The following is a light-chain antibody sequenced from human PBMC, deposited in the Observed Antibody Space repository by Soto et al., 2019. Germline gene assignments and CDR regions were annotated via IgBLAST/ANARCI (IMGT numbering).Light chain of an antibody. CDR1: QGIRSW. CDR2: AAS. Sequence: DIQMTQSPSSVSASIGDRVTITCRASQGIRSWLAWYQQRPGEAPKLLIHAASSLLDGVPSRFSGSGSGTDFTLTISSLQPEDFATYYCQQANTFPSFGGGTKVEIK. J-gene: IGKJ4*01. V-gene: IGKV1D-12*01. CDR3: QQANTFPS.